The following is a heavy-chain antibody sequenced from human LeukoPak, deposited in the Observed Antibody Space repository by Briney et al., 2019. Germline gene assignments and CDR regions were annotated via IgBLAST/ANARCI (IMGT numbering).Heavy chain of an antibody. D-gene: IGHD4-17*01. V-gene: IGHV3-33*06. CDR2: IWYDGSNK. Sequence: PGGSLRLSCAASGFTFSSYGMHWVRQAPGKGLEWVAVIWYDGSNKYYADSVKGRFTISRDNSKNTLYLQMNSLRAEDTAVYYCAKLASVTTLDYWGQGTLVTVSS. J-gene: IGHJ4*02. CDR3: AKLASVTTLDY. CDR1: GFTFSSYG.